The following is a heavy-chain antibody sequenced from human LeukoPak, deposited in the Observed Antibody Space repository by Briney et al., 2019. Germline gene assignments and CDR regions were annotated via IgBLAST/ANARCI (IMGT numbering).Heavy chain of an antibody. CDR2: ISDSSAM. CDR1: GFTFSTYS. CDR3: AREGGYSGYAADC. Sequence: GGSLRLSCAASGFTFSTYSMKWVRQAPGKGLEWVSYISDSSAMYYADSVRGRFTISRENDKNSLFLQMNSLRAEGTAVYYCAREGGYSGYAADCWGQGTLVTVSS. J-gene: IGHJ4*02. D-gene: IGHD5-12*01. V-gene: IGHV3-48*01.